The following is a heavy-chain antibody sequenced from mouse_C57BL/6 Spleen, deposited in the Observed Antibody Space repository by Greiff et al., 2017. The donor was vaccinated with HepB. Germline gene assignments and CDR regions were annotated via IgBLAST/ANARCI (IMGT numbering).Heavy chain of an antibody. J-gene: IGHJ3*01. CDR3: AIGYYGPWFAY. Sequence: VKLQQPGAELVKPGASVKVSCKASGYTFTSYWMHWVKQRPGQGLEWIGRIHPSDSDTNYNQKFKGKATLTVDKSSSTAYMQLSSLTAEASAVYYCAIGYYGPWFAYWGQGTLVTVSA. V-gene: IGHV1-74*01. D-gene: IGHD1-2*01. CDR1: GYTFTSYW. CDR2: IHPSDSDT.